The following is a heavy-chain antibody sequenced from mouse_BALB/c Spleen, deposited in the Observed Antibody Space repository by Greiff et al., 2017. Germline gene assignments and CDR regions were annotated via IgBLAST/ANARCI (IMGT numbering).Heavy chain of an antibody. CDR2: ISSGGGNT. D-gene: IGHD2-4*01. Sequence: EVQLVESGGGLVKPGGSLKLSCAASGFTFSSYTMSWVRQTPEKRLEWVATISSGGGNTYYPDSVKGRFTISRDNAKNNLYLQMSSLRSEDTALYYCARCYDYDDGALDYWGQGTTLTVSS. CDR3: ARCYDYDDGALDY. J-gene: IGHJ2*01. V-gene: IGHV5-9*03. CDR1: GFTFSSYT.